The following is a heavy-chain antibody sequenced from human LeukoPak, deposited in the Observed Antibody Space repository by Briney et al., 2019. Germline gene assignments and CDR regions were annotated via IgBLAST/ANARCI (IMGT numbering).Heavy chain of an antibody. CDR2: ISGSGGTT. D-gene: IGHD6-19*01. V-gene: IGHV3-23*01. J-gene: IGHJ4*02. CDR1: GFIFSDYN. CDR3: TTGGVISLIAVAGNDY. Sequence: GGSLRLSCAGSGFIFSDYNMNWVRQAPGKGLEWVSLISGSGGTTYYADSVKGRFTISRDNSMNTLYLQMNSLRAEDTAVYYCTTGGVISLIAVAGNDYWGQGTLVTVSS.